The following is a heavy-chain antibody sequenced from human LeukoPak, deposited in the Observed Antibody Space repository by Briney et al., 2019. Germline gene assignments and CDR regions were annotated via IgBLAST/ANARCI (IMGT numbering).Heavy chain of an antibody. CDR1: GGSFSGYY. D-gene: IGHD3-3*01. CDR2: INHSGST. J-gene: IGHJ6*03. CDR3: ARASFGVVITQPYYYYYYMDV. V-gene: IGHV4-34*01. Sequence: PSETLSLTCAVYGGSFSGYYWSWIRQPPGKGLEWIGEINHSGSTNYNPSLKSRVTISVDTSKNQFSLKLSSVTAADTAVYYCARASFGVVITQPYYYYYYMDVWGKGTTVTVSS.